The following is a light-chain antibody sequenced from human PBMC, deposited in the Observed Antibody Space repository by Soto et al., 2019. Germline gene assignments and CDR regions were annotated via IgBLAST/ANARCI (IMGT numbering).Light chain of an antibody. CDR3: LLSYTGRLYV. V-gene: IGLV7-46*01. Sequence: QTVVTQEPSLTVSPGGTVTLTCGSSTGPVTSGHYPYWFQQKPGQAPRPLIYDTDNKHSWTPARFSGSLLGDKAALTLSGAQPEDEADYYCLLSYTGRLYVFGAGTKVTVL. CDR1: TGPVTSGHY. J-gene: IGLJ1*01. CDR2: DTD.